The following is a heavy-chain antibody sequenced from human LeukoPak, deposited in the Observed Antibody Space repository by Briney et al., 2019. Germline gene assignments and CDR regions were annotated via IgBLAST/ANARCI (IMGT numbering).Heavy chain of an antibody. CDR3: ARVFAPLIVVVREDAFDI. CDR2: IYYSGST. CDR1: GGSISSGDYY. V-gene: IGHV4-30-4*01. J-gene: IGHJ3*02. D-gene: IGHD3-22*01. Sequence: SETLSLTCTVSGGSISSGDYYWSWIRQPPGKGLEWIGYIYYSGSTYYNPSLKSRVTISVDTSKNQFSLKLSSVTAADTAVYYCARVFAPLIVVVREDAFDIWGQGTMVTVSS.